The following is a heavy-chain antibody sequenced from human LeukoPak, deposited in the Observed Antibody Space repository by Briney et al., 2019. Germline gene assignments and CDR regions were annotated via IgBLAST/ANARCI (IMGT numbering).Heavy chain of an antibody. Sequence: PGRSLRLSRAASGFTFDDYAMHWVRQGPGKGLEWVSGISWNSYNIDYGDSVKGRFTISRDNAKNCLYLQMNSLRTEDMALYYCVKATRVDRAGAFDVWGQGTMVTVSS. CDR3: VKATRVDRAGAFDV. CDR2: ISWNSYNI. V-gene: IGHV3-9*03. J-gene: IGHJ3*01. D-gene: IGHD2-2*01. CDR1: GFTFDDYA.